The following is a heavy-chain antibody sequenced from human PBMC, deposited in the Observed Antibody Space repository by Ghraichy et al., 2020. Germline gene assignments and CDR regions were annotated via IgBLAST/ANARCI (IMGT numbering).Heavy chain of an antibody. V-gene: IGHV3-23*01. Sequence: GGSLRLSCAASGFTFSSYAMSWVRQAPGKGLEWVSAISGSGGSTYYADSVKGRFTISRDNSKNTLYLQMNSLRAEDTAVYYCAKDRREELLWFGEDAFDIWGQGTMVTVSS. D-gene: IGHD3-10*01. J-gene: IGHJ3*02. CDR2: ISGSGGST. CDR3: AKDRREELLWFGEDAFDI. CDR1: GFTFSSYA.